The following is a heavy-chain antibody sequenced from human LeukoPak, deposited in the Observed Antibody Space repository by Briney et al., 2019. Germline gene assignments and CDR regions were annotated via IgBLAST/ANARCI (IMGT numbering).Heavy chain of an antibody. J-gene: IGHJ4*02. V-gene: IGHV3-23*01. CDR3: VRDWGYDSSGYWQKYFDT. Sequence: GGSLRLSCAASGFTFSSYAMSWVRQAPGKGLEWVSAISGSGGSTYYADSVKGRFTISRGNAKNTVYLRMNSLRAEDTAVYYCVRDWGYDSSGYWQKYFDTWGQGTLVTVSS. D-gene: IGHD3-22*01. CDR1: GFTFSSYA. CDR2: ISGSGGST.